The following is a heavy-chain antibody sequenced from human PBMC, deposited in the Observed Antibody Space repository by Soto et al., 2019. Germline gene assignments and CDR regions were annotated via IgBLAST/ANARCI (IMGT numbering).Heavy chain of an antibody. CDR3: ETLRELAAAGPFDY. CDR1: GFTLSSYA. D-gene: IGHD6-13*01. V-gene: IGHV3-23*01. J-gene: IGHJ4*02. CDR2: ISASGTNT. Sequence: GGSLRLSCEASGFTLSSYAMSWVRQAPGKGLEWVSTISASGTNTHYADSVKGRFTISRDNSMNTLYVQMNGLRAEDTAVYYCETLRELAAAGPFDYWGQGTLVTVSS.